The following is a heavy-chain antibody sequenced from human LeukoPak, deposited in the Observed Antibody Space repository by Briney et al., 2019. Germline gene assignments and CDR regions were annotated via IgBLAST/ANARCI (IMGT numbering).Heavy chain of an antibody. Sequence: GASVKVSCKASGYTFTSYYMHWVRQAPGQGLEWRGIINPSGGSTSYAQKFQGRVTMTRDMSTSTVYMELSSLRSEDTAVYYCARDYYSSGWYGAFDIWGQGTMVTVSS. V-gene: IGHV1-46*01. CDR2: INPSGGST. J-gene: IGHJ3*02. D-gene: IGHD6-19*01. CDR3: ARDYYSSGWYGAFDI. CDR1: GYTFTSYY.